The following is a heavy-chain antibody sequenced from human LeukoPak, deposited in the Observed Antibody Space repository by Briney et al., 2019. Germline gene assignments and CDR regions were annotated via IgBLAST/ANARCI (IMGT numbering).Heavy chain of an antibody. J-gene: IGHJ4*02. CDR2: IYPGDSDT. Sequence: GESLKISCKGSGYSFTSYWIGWVRQMPGKGLEWMGIIYPGDSDTRYSPSFQGQVTISADKSISTAYLQWSSLKASDTAMYHCVRLYDFDSSGYYSGDYWGQGTLVTVSS. V-gene: IGHV5-51*01. CDR1: GYSFTSYW. CDR3: VRLYDFDSSGYYSGDY. D-gene: IGHD3-22*01.